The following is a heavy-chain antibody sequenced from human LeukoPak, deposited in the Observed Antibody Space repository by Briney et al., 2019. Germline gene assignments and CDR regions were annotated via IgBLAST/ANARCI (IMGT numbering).Heavy chain of an antibody. CDR1: AYSLSSGDY. CDR3: ARSGGYFDPFDY. Sequence: PSETLSLTCTVSAYSLSSGDYWVWIRQLPGKGLEWIGCIYSDGRTYYNPSLKSRVTISVDTSKDHFSLKLSSVTAADTAVYYCARSGGYFDPFDYWGQGTLVTVSS. D-gene: IGHD3-9*01. CDR2: IYSDGRT. V-gene: IGHV4-38-2*02. J-gene: IGHJ4*02.